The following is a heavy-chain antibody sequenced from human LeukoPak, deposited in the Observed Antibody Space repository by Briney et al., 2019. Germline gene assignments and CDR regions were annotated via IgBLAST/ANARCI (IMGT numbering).Heavy chain of an antibody. CDR1: GFTFSSYS. V-gene: IGHV3-21*01. CDR3: AREGRKQWLVSWGDY. J-gene: IGHJ4*02. Sequence: GGSLRLSCAASGFTFSSYSMNWVRQAPGKGLGWVSSISSSSSYIYYADSVKGRFTISRDNAKNSLYLQMNSLRAEDTAVYYCAREGRKQWLVSWGDYWGQGTLVTVSS. D-gene: IGHD6-19*01. CDR2: ISSSSSYI.